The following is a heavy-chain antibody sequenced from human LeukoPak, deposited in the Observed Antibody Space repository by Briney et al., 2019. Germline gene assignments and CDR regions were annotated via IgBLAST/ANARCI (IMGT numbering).Heavy chain of an antibody. CDR2: ISGSGGST. V-gene: IGHV3-23*01. CDR3: AKDHLRDFWRRGNWFDP. J-gene: IGHJ5*02. D-gene: IGHD3-3*01. CDR1: GFTFSSYA. Sequence: GGSLRLSCAASGFTFSSYAMSWVRQAPGKGLEWVSAISGSGGSTYYADSVKGRFTISRDNSKNTLYLQMNSLRAEDTAVYYCAKDHLRDFWRRGNWFDPWGQGTLVTVSS.